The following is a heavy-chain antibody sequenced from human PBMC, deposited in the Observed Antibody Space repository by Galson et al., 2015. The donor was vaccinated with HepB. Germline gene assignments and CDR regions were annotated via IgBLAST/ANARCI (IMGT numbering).Heavy chain of an antibody. V-gene: IGHV1-69*02. CDR3: ARIHSSSWPLEYSQH. J-gene: IGHJ1*01. CDR1: GGTFSSYT. D-gene: IGHD6-13*01. CDR2: IIPILGIA. Sequence: SVKVSCKASGGTFSSYTISWVRQAPGQGLEWMGRIIPILGIANYAQKSQGRVTITADKSTSTAYMELSSLRSEDTAVYYCARIHSSSWPLEYSQHWGQGTLVTVSS.